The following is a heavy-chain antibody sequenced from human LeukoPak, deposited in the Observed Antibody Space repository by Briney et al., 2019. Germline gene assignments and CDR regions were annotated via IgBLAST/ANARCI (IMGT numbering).Heavy chain of an antibody. D-gene: IGHD2-2*01. CDR1: GYTFTGYY. Sequence: ASVKVSCKASGYTFTGYYMHWVRQAPGQGLEWMGRINPNSGGTNYAQKFQGRVTMTRDTSISTAYMELSRLRSDDTAVYYCARDGYQLRGYNWFDPWGQGTLVTVSS. CDR3: ARDGYQLRGYNWFDP. J-gene: IGHJ5*02. V-gene: IGHV1-2*06. CDR2: INPNSGGT.